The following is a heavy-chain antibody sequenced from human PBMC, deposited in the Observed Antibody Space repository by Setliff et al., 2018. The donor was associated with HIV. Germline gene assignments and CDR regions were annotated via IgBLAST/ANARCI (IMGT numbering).Heavy chain of an antibody. CDR2: IYHTGST. CDR3: AVSRGYSYGFGY. V-gene: IGHV4-30-2*01. J-gene: IGHJ4*02. Sequence: SETLSLTCAVSGGSISSGGYSWGWIRQPPGKGLEWVGHIYHTGSTYYNPSLKSRVTLSVDRSKNQFSLRLTSVTAADTAVYYCAVSRGYSYGFGYWGQGTLVTVSS. D-gene: IGHD5-18*01. CDR1: GGSISSGGYS.